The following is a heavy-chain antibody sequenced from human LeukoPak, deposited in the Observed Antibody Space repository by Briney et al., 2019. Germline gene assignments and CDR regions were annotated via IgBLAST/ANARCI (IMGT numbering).Heavy chain of an antibody. J-gene: IGHJ4*02. D-gene: IGHD6-19*01. CDR2: ISGSNTYI. Sequence: GGSLRLSCAASGFTFSSYAMNWVRQAPGKGLEWVSSISGSNTYIYYADSVKGRFTISRDNAKNSLFLHMNSLRAEDTAVYYCARDGYSSGWYVYWGQGTLVTVSS. CDR3: ARDGYSSGWYVY. V-gene: IGHV3-21*01. CDR1: GFTFSSYA.